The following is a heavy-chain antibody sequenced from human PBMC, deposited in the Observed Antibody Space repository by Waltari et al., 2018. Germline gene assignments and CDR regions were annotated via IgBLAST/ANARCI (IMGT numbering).Heavy chain of an antibody. CDR1: GYTFTAYD. Sequence: QVQLVQSGAEVKEPGASVKVCCKTSGYTFTAYDLHWGRQAPGQGLEWMAWINANTGDSKSAQTFQGRVTVTRDTSITTAYLELSGLRSDDTALYYCARETLPGNKIIDYWGQGTLVTVSS. D-gene: IGHD1-1*01. CDR2: INANTGDS. CDR3: ARETLPGNKIIDY. V-gene: IGHV1-2*02. J-gene: IGHJ4*02.